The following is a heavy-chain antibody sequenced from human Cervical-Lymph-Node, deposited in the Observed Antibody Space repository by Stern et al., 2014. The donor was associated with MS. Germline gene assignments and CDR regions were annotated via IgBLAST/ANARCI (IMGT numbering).Heavy chain of an antibody. CDR2: IYPPDNI. V-gene: IGHV4-61*02. CDR3: ASSQGYHYGLDV. J-gene: IGHJ6*02. CDR1: GGSINSVGFY. Sequence: QVQLQESGPGLVRPSQTLSLTCTVSGGSINSVGFYWTWIRQPAGKGLEGLGRIYPPDNINSNPSLKSRVTISKATSRNQFSLRLTSVTAADAATYYCASSQGYHYGLDVWGRGTTVTVSS.